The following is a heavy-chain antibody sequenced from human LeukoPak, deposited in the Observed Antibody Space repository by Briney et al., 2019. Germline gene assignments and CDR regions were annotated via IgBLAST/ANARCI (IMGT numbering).Heavy chain of an antibody. CDR3: ASQPRWVAAKNFDY. D-gene: IGHD2-15*01. V-gene: IGHV1-69*13. Sequence: SVKVSCKASGGTFSSYAISWVRQAPGQGLEWMGGIIPIFGTANYAQKFQGRVTVTADESTSTAYMELSSLRSEDTAVYYCASQPRWVAAKNFDYWGQGTLVTVSS. CDR1: GGTFSSYA. CDR2: IIPIFGTA. J-gene: IGHJ4*02.